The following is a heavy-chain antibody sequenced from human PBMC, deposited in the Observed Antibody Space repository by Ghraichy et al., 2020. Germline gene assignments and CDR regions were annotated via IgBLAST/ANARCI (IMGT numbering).Heavy chain of an antibody. V-gene: IGHV3-15*07. J-gene: IGHJ2*01. D-gene: IGHD3-3*01. CDR1: GFSFGDAW. CDR3: TDAWR. CDR2: IKSSSDGGAA. Sequence: GGSLRLSCSTSGFSFGDAWMNWVRQAPGKGLEWVGRIKSSSDGGAAAYGAAVNGRFSISRDDSKKMLFLEMDSLRVEDTAVYYCTDAWRWSRGTLVTVSS.